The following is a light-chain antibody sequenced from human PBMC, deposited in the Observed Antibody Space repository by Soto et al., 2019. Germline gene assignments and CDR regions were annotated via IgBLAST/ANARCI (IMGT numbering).Light chain of an antibody. J-gene: IGKJ1*01. Sequence: IQMTQSPSSLSASVGDRVTITCRASQGISTYLNWYHQKPGKAPKLLIYAASSLQSGVPSRFSGSGSKTDFTLTINSLQPEDFATYSCQQSYSTTWTFGQGTKVDIK. CDR2: AAS. CDR1: QGISTY. V-gene: IGKV1-39*01. CDR3: QQSYSTTWT.